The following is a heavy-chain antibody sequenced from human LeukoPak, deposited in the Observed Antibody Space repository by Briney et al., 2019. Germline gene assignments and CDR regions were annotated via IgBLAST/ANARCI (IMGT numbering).Heavy chain of an antibody. J-gene: IGHJ4*02. D-gene: IGHD3-3*01. CDR3: ARIFRI. CDR2: IYYSGST. CDR1: GGSISSYY. Sequence: SETLSLTCTVSGGSISSYYWSWIRQPPGKGLEWIGYIYYSGSTYYNPSLKSRVTISVDTSKNQFSLKLSSVTAADTAIYYCARIFRIWGQGTLVTVSS. V-gene: IGHV4-59*04.